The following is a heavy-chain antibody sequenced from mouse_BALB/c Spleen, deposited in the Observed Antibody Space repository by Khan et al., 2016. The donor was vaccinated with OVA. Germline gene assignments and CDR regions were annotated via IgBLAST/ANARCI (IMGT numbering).Heavy chain of an antibody. D-gene: IGHD1-1*01. Sequence: VQLKESGPGLVAPSQSLSITCTVSGFSLTSYGVHWVRQPPGKGLEWLGVIWAGGSTNYNSALMSRLSISKDNSKSQAFLQMNSLQTDDTAMYYCARAYYYGAWFAYWSQGTLVTVSA. V-gene: IGHV2-9*02. CDR2: IWAGGST. CDR1: GFSLTSYG. J-gene: IGHJ3*01. CDR3: ARAYYYGAWFAY.